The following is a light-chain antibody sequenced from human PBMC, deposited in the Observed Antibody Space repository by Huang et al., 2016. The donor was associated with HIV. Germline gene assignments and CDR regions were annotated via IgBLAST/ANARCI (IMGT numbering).Light chain of an antibody. CDR2: GAS. J-gene: IGKJ4*01. CDR1: QSVSSN. CDR3: EQYDNWPLT. Sequence: EMVMTQSPATLSVSPGERATLSCRASQSVSSNLAWYQQKPGQAPRRLIYGASTRATGIPARFIGSGSGTEFNLTISSLQSEDFAVYYCEQYDNWPLTFGGGTKVEIK. V-gene: IGKV3-15*01.